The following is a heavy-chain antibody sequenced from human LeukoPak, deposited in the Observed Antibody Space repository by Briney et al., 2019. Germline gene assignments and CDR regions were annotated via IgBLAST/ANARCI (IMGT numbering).Heavy chain of an antibody. J-gene: IGHJ3*02. CDR2: INHSGMT. CDR3: ARDRGRTVADAFDI. CDR1: GGSISSYY. D-gene: IGHD4-23*01. V-gene: IGHV4-59*12. Sequence: SETLSLTCTVSGGSISSYYWSWIRQPPGKGLEWIGSINHSGMTYYNPSLKSRVTISVDTSKNQFSLKLSSVTAADTAVYYCARDRGRTVADAFDIWGQGTRVTVSS.